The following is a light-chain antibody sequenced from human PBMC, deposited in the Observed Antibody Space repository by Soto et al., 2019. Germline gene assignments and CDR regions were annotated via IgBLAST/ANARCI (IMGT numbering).Light chain of an antibody. CDR3: LHDYNYPRT. CDR1: QDIKND. V-gene: IGKV1-6*01. J-gene: IGKJ1*01. CDR2: AAS. Sequence: AIQVTQSPSSLSASVGDRVTITCRASQDIKNDLGWYQQTPGKSPKLLIYAASTLESGVPSRFSGSGSGTDFTLTIRSLQPEDSGTYYCLHDYNYPRTFGQGTKVDIK.